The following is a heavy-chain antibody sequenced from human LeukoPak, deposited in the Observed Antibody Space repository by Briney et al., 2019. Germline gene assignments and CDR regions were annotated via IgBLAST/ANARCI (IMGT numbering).Heavy chain of an antibody. CDR2: INPNSGGT. V-gene: IGHV1-2*02. CDR3: ARGKGTTMVQGVINY. D-gene: IGHD3-10*01. J-gene: IGHJ4*02. CDR1: GYTFTGYY. Sequence: ASVKVSCKASGYTFTGYYMHWVRQAPGQGLEWMGWINPNSGGTSYAQKFQGRVTMTRDTSISTAYMELSRLISDDTAVYYCARGKGTTMVQGVINYWGQGTLVTVSS.